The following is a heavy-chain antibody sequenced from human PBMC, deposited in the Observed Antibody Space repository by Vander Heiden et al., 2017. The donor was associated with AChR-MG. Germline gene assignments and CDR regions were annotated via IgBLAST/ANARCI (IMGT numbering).Heavy chain of an antibody. Sequence: EVQLVESGGGLVKPGGSLRLSCAASGFTFSNSWMTWVRQAPGKGLEWVGRITRKIDGETTDHAPPVKGRFTISRDDSKNTLYLEMNSLKTEDTAIYYCIAGVGASEYDYWGQGTLVTVSS. CDR3: IAGVGASEYDY. CDR1: GFTFSNSW. D-gene: IGHD1-26*01. V-gene: IGHV3-15*01. CDR2: ITRKIDGETT. J-gene: IGHJ4*02.